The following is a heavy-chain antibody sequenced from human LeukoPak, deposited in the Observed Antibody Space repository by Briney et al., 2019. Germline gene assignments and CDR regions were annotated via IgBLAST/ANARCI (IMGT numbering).Heavy chain of an antibody. V-gene: IGHV3-64D*06. CDR3: VKDLAVAATPILDY. CDR1: GFTFSSYA. CDR2: ISSNGGST. Sequence: GGSLRHSCSASGFTFSSYAMHWVRQAPGKGLEYVSAISSNGGSTYYADSVKGRFTISRDNSKNTLYLQMSSLRAEDTAVYYCVKDLAVAATPILDYWGQGTLVTVSS. J-gene: IGHJ4*02. D-gene: IGHD2-15*01.